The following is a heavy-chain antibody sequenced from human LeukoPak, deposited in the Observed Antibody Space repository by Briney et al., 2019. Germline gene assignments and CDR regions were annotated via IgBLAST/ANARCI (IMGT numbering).Heavy chain of an antibody. J-gene: IGHJ4*02. CDR2: ISHDGRKT. Sequence: RPGGSRRLSCAASGSTFSHYALHWVRQAPGKGLEWVAAISHDGRKTYYANSVKGRFTISRDNSKNTLYLQMNSLRVEDTAVYFCLHYYDGTDYSGWGQGTLVTVSS. D-gene: IGHD3-22*01. CDR1: GSTFSHYA. V-gene: IGHV3-30*04. CDR3: LHYYDGTDYSG.